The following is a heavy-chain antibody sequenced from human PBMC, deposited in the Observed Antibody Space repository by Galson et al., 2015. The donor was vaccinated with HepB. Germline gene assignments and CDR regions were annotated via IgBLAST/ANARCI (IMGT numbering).Heavy chain of an antibody. CDR1: GGSISGTNW. Sequence: ETLSLTCAVSGGSISGTNWWSWVRQPPGKGLEWIGEIYHSGSTNYNPSLKSRITISVDKSKNQFSLQLTSVTAADTAVYYCVANGYYTLEHWGQGTLVTVSS. CDR3: VANGYYTLEH. D-gene: IGHD3-3*01. V-gene: IGHV4-4*02. CDR2: IYHSGST. J-gene: IGHJ4*02.